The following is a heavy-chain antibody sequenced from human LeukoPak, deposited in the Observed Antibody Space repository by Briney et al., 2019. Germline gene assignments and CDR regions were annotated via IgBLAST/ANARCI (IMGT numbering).Heavy chain of an antibody. V-gene: IGHV3-48*01. CDR2: ISSSSSTI. D-gene: IGHD1-26*01. Sequence: GGSLRLSCAASGFTFSSYEMNWVRQAPGKGLEWVSYISSSSSTIYYADSVKGRFTISRDNAKNSLYLQMNSLRAEDTAVYYCARQQWERPWYFDYWGQGTLVIVSS. CDR3: ARQQWERPWYFDY. CDR1: GFTFSSYE. J-gene: IGHJ4*02.